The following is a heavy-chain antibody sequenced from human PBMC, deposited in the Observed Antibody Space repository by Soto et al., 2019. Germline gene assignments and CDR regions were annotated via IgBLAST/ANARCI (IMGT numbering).Heavy chain of an antibody. J-gene: IGHJ4*02. CDR1: GFTFSTYG. Sequence: PGGSLRLSCAASGFTFSTYGMHWVRQAPGKGLEWVAVISYDGSNKYYADSVKGRFTISRDNSKNVLYMQMNSLRPEDTAVYYCAKGLEAYCSVNPCRGGFDYWGQGTLVTVSS. D-gene: IGHD2-15*01. CDR3: AKGLEAYCSVNPCRGGFDY. CDR2: ISYDGSNK. V-gene: IGHV3-30*18.